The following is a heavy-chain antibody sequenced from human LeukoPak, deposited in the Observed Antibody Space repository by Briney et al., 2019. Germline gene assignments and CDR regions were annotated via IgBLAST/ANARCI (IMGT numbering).Heavy chain of an antibody. CDR1: GGSISSYY. Sequence: SETLSLTCTVSGGSISSYYWSWIRQPPGKGLEWIGYIYYSGSTNYNPSLKSRVTISVDTSKNQFSLKLSSVTAADTAVYYCAGTLVGATPFDYWGQGTLVTVSS. CDR2: IYYSGST. CDR3: AGTLVGATPFDY. J-gene: IGHJ4*02. V-gene: IGHV4-59*01. D-gene: IGHD1-26*01.